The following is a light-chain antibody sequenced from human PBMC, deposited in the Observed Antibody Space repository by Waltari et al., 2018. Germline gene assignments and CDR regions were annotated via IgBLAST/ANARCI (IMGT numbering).Light chain of an antibody. Sequence: DIQMTQSPSSLSASVGDRVTITCQASQDISNFLNWYQQKPGKAPKLLIYDASNLQTGVPSRFRGRGSGSDFTLTISSLEPEDFATYYCQQHDGVPPWTFGQGTRVDFK. V-gene: IGKV1-33*01. CDR3: QQHDGVPPWT. J-gene: IGKJ1*01. CDR1: QDISNF. CDR2: DAS.